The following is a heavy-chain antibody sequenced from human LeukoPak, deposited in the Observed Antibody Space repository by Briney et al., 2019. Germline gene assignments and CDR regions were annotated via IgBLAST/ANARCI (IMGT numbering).Heavy chain of an antibody. Sequence: GGSLRLSCAASGFTVSSNYMNWVRQAPGKGLEWVSVIYSGGSTFYADSVEGRFTISRDNSNNTLYLQMNSLRAEDTAMYCCAREYYDNSGGEDAFDIWGPGTMVTVSS. V-gene: IGHV3-53*01. D-gene: IGHD3-22*01. CDR1: GFTVSSNY. CDR2: IYSGGST. J-gene: IGHJ3*02. CDR3: AREYYDNSGGEDAFDI.